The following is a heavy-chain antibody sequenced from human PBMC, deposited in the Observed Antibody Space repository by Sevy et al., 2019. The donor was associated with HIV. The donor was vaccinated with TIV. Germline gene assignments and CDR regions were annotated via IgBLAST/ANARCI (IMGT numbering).Heavy chain of an antibody. V-gene: IGHV3-7*01. Sequence: GGSLRLSCAASGFTLSSYWMSWVRQAPGKGLEWVANIKQDGSEKYYVDSVKGRFTIPRDNAKNSLYLQMNSLRAEDTAVYYCARNRGIAVHDAFDIWGQGTMVTVSS. J-gene: IGHJ3*02. D-gene: IGHD6-19*01. CDR1: GFTLSSYW. CDR3: ARNRGIAVHDAFDI. CDR2: IKQDGSEK.